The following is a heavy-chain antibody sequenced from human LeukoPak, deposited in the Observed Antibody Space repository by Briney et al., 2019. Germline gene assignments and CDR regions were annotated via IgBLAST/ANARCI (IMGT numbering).Heavy chain of an antibody. CDR1: GFTFSSYG. V-gene: IGHV3-30*03. CDR2: ISYDGSNK. J-gene: IGHJ5*02. CDR3: ARGASYYYGSGSYLNWFDP. Sequence: PGGSLRLSCAASGFTFSSYGMHWVRQAPGKGLEWVAVISYDGSNKYYADSVKGRFTISRDNSKNTLYLQMNSLRSEDTAVYYCARGASYYYGSGSYLNWFDPWGQGTLVTVSS. D-gene: IGHD3-10*01.